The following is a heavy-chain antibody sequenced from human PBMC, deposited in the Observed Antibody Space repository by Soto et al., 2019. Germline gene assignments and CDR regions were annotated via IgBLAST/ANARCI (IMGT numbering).Heavy chain of an antibody. CDR3: VSSREKCSGGSCSRAFDI. CDR1: GGSISSGGYY. CDR2: IYYSGST. Sequence: QVQLQESGPGLVKPSQTLSLTCTVSGGSISSGGYYWSWIRQHPGKGLEWIGYIYYSGSTYYNPFLKSRVTLTVDTSKNQFSLTLSSVTAADTAVYYCVSSREKCSGGSCSRAFDIWGQGTMVTVSS. V-gene: IGHV4-31*03. J-gene: IGHJ3*02. D-gene: IGHD2-15*01.